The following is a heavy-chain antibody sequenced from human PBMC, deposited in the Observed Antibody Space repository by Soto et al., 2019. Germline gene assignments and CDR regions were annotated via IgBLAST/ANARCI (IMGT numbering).Heavy chain of an antibody. J-gene: IGHJ4*02. CDR1: GGSISSGGYY. Sequence: SETLSLTCTVSGGSISSGGYYWSWIRQPPGKGLEWIGYIYYSGSTYYNPSLKSRVTISVDTSKNQFSLKLSSVTAADTAVYYCARGYGDYLFDYWGQGTLVTVSS. V-gene: IGHV4-30-4*01. D-gene: IGHD4-17*01. CDR3: ARGYGDYLFDY. CDR2: IYYSGST.